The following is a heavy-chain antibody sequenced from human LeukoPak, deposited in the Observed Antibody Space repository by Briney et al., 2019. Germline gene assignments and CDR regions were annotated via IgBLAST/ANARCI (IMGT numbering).Heavy chain of an antibody. D-gene: IGHD2-21*02. V-gene: IGHV3-30*04. CDR1: GFTFSSYA. Sequence: GRSLRLSCAASGFTFSSYAMHWVRQAPGKGLEWVAVISYDGNHIFYADSVNGRFTISRDNSKNTLYLQMNSLTTEDTAVYYCARCGGDCYTSTQGFDYWGQGTLVTVYS. CDR3: ARCGGDCYTSTQGFDY. CDR2: ISYDGNHI. J-gene: IGHJ4*02.